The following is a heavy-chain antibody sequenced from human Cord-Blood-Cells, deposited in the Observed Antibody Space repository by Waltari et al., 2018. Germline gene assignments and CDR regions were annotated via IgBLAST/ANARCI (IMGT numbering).Heavy chain of an antibody. CDR3: ARDGHVFSLDY. CDR2: ISYDGSNK. J-gene: IGHJ4*02. V-gene: IGHV3-30-3*01. Sequence: QVQLVESGGGVVQPGRSLRLSCAASGFTFSRYAMHWVRQAPGKGLEWVAVISYDGSNKYYADSVKGRFTISRDNSKNTLYLQMNSLRAEDTAVYYCARDGHVFSLDYWGQGTLVTVSS. CDR1: GFTFSRYA.